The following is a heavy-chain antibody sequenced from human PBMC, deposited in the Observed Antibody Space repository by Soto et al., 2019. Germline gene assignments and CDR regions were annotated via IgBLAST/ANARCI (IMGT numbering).Heavy chain of an antibody. CDR3: ANDTGPDGFDP. Sequence: EVQLVESGGGLVQPGRSLRLSCAASGFTFDDYAMHWVRQAPGKGLEWVSGISWNSGSIGYADSVKGRFTISRDNAKNSLYLQMNSLRAEDTALYYCANDTGPDGFDPWGQGTLVTVSS. CDR2: ISWNSGSI. J-gene: IGHJ5*02. V-gene: IGHV3-9*01. CDR1: GFTFDDYA.